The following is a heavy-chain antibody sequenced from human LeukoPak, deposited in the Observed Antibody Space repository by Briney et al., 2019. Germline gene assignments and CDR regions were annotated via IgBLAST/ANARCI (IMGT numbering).Heavy chain of an antibody. CDR3: ATLRGLRGYSYGSIGYFDY. CDR1: GYSFTNYW. CDR2: IYPGDSNT. V-gene: IGHV5-51*01. D-gene: IGHD5-18*01. Sequence: GESLKISCKGSGYSFTNYWIGWVRQMPGKGLEWMGIIYPGDSNTRYSPSFQGQVTISADKSISTAYQQWGSLKASDTAMYYCATLRGLRGYSYGSIGYFDYWGQGTLVTVSS. J-gene: IGHJ4*02.